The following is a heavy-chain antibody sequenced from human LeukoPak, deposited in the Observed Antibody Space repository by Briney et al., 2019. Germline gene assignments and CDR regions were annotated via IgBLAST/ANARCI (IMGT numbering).Heavy chain of an antibody. D-gene: IGHD4-17*01. CDR1: GFTFSSYA. CDR3: ARLRDDAFDI. CDR2: IWYDGSNK. V-gene: IGHV3-33*01. Sequence: GGSLRLSCAASGFTFSSYAMHWVRQAPGKGLEWMAVIWYDGSNKYYADSVKGRFTISRDNSKNTLYLQMNSLRAEDTAVYYCARLRDDAFDIWGQGTMVTVSS. J-gene: IGHJ3*02.